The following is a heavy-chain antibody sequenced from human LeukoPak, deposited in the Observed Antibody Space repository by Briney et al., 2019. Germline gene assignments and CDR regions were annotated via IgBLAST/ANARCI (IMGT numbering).Heavy chain of an antibody. CDR2: IRYDGSNT. CDR3: AKPVTGSNYYMDV. J-gene: IGHJ6*03. Sequence: PGGSLRLSCAASGFPFSSYGMFWVRQAPGKGLEWLAYIRYDGSNTKYADSVKGRFTISRDNSKNTLDLQMNSLRAEDTAVYYCAKPVTGSNYYMDVWGKGTTVTVSS. CDR1: GFPFSSYG. D-gene: IGHD4-11*01. V-gene: IGHV3-30*02.